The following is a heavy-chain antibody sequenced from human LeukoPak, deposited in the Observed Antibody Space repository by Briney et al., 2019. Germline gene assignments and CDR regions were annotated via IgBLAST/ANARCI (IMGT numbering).Heavy chain of an antibody. CDR2: ITSRGTYI. CDR1: GFAFSGYN. D-gene: IGHD3-16*01. Sequence: GGSLRLSCAASGFAFSGYNMNWVRQAPGKGLEWVSSITSRGTYIYYADSVKGRFTISRDNARNSLYLQMNSLRAEDTAVYYCARDRGGTYVDYFDSWGQGTLVTVSS. V-gene: IGHV3-21*01. CDR3: ARDRGGTYVDYFDS. J-gene: IGHJ4*02.